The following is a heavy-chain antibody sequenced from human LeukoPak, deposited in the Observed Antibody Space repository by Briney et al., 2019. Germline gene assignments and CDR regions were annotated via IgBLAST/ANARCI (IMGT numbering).Heavy chain of an antibody. V-gene: IGHV3-9*01. Sequence: GGSLRLSCAASGFTFNDYAMHWVRQAPGKGLEWVSGISWNSDSIGYADSVKGRFTISRDNAKNSLYLQMNSLRAEDAALYYCAKDRYSSSWYEGYFDYWGQGTLVTVSS. D-gene: IGHD6-13*01. CDR1: GFTFNDYA. J-gene: IGHJ4*02. CDR3: AKDRYSSSWYEGYFDY. CDR2: ISWNSDSI.